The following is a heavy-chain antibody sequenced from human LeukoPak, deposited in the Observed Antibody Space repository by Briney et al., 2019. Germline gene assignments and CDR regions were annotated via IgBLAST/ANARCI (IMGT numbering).Heavy chain of an antibody. D-gene: IGHD3-3*01. CDR3: ARGRSRTIFGVVVIGGSYFDY. CDR1: GGSFSGYY. V-gene: IGHV4-34*01. CDR2: INHSGST. J-gene: IGHJ4*02. Sequence: SETLSLTCAVYGGSFSGYYWSWICQPPGKGLEWIGEINHSGSTNYNPSLKSRVTISVDTSKNQFSLKLSSVTAADTAVYYCARGRSRTIFGVVVIGGSYFDYWGQGTLVTVSS.